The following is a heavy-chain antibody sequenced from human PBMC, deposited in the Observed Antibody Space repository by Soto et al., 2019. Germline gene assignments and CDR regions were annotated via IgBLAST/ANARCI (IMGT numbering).Heavy chain of an antibody. J-gene: IGHJ4*02. V-gene: IGHV4-39*02. CDR1: GGSIISSSYY. Sequence: SETLSLTCTVSGGSIISSSYYWGWIRQPPGKGLEWIGSIYYSGSTYYNPSLKSRVTISVDTSKNQFSLKLSSVTAADTAVYYCTRERRSTPAPAFDDWGQGTLVTVSS. D-gene: IGHD2-2*01. CDR2: IYYSGST. CDR3: TRERRSTPAPAFDD.